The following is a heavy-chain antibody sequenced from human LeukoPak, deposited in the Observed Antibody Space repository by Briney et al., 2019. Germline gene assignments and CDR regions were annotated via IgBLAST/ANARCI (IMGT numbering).Heavy chain of an antibody. D-gene: IGHD6-25*01. CDR1: GGSISSYY. CDR2: IDYSGST. CDR3: ARARRSSGRPDAFDI. J-gene: IGHJ3*02. Sequence: SETLSLTCIVSGGSISSYYWTWIRQPPGQGLEWFGYIDYSGSTNYNPSLKSRVTISVDTSKNQFSLKLRRVTAADTDVYHCARARRSSGRPDAFDIWGQGTMVTVSS. V-gene: IGHV4-59*01.